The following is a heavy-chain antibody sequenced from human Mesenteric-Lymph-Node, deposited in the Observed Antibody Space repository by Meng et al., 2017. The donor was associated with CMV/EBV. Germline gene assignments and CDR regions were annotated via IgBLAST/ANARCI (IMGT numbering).Heavy chain of an antibody. D-gene: IGHD1-26*01. CDR3: ARQTELSPDCSYYGMDV. CDR2: IYYSGSS. Sequence: SETLSLTCTVSGGSISSSSYYWGWLRQPPGKGLEWFGSIYYSGSSYYNASLKSRVTISVDTSKNQFSLKLSPVTAADTAVYYCARQTELSPDCSYYGMDVWGQGTTVTVSS. V-gene: IGHV4-39*01. J-gene: IGHJ6*02. CDR1: GGSISSSSYY.